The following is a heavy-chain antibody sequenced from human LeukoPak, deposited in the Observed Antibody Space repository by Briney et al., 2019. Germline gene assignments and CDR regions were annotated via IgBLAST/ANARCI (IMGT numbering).Heavy chain of an antibody. J-gene: IGHJ4*02. D-gene: IGHD5-24*01. CDR1: GYTLTSYA. V-gene: IGHV1-3*03. CDR2: INPANGYT. CDR3: AIRDGHTDH. Sequence: GASVKVSYKASGYTLTSYAMHWVRQAPGQTLQWLGWINPANGYTKYSQDFQGRVSITRDSSASTVFMEVNGLRSEDMAVYYCAIRDGHTDHWGQGTLVTVSS.